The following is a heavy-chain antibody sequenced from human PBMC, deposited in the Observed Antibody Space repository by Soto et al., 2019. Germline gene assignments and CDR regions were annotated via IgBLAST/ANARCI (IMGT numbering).Heavy chain of an antibody. CDR1: GLTFSDHY. V-gene: IGHV3-72*01. J-gene: IGHJ4*02. CDR3: VRAARSGTTHFDY. Sequence: EVQLVESGGVLVQPGGSLRLSCVASGLTFSDHYMDWVRQAPGKGLEWVGRSRNKAKSYTTDYAASVKGRFTISRDDSKSSGYLQMKSLRTEDTAVYYCVRAARSGTTHFDYWGQGTLVTVSS. D-gene: IGHD1-7*01. CDR2: SRNKAKSYTT.